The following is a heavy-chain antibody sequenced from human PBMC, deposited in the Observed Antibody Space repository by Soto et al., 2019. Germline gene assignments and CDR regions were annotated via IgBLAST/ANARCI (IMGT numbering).Heavy chain of an antibody. Sequence: SETLSLTCAVSGGSISSSNWWSWVRQPPGKGLEWIGEINHSGSTNYNPSLKSRVTISVDTSKNQFSLKLTSVTAADTAVYYCARDKITGLFEYWGQGTLVTVSS. D-gene: IGHD2-8*02. CDR2: INHSGST. J-gene: IGHJ4*02. CDR1: GGSISSSNW. CDR3: ARDKITGLFEY. V-gene: IGHV4-4*02.